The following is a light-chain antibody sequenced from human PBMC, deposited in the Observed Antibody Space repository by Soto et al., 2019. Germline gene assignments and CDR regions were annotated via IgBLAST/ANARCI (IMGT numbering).Light chain of an antibody. V-gene: IGLV2-8*01. CDR2: EVS. CDR3: SSYAGSSNLV. J-gene: IGLJ2*01. CDR1: SSDVGGYNY. Sequence: QCALTQPPSASGSPGQSVTISWTGTSSDVGGYNYVSWYQQHPGKAPKLMIYEVSKRPSGVPDRFSGSKSGNTASLTVSGLQAEDEADYYCSSYAGSSNLVFGGGTKVTVL.